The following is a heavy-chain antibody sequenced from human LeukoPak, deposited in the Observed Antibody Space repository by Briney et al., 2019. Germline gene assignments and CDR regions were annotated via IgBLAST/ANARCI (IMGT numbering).Heavy chain of an antibody. D-gene: IGHD1-26*01. Sequence: GGSLRLSCAASGFTFSTYEMSWVRQAPGKGLEWLSYISNSGTAIYYADSVKGRFTISRDSAKNSLYLQMNSLRAEDTAVYYCAGQVSGIYSPGFDFWGQGTLVTVSS. J-gene: IGHJ4*02. V-gene: IGHV3-48*03. CDR1: GFTFSTYE. CDR2: ISNSGTAI. CDR3: AGQVSGIYSPGFDF.